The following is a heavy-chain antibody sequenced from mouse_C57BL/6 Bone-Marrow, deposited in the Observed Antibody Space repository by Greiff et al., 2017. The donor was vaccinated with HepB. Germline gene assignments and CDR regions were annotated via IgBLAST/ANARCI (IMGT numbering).Heavy chain of an antibody. CDR3: ARSPIYYGNYGYWYFDV. Sequence: QVHVKQSGAELVRPGASVKLSCKASGYTFTDYYINWVKQRPGQGLEWIARIYPGSGNTYYNEKFKGKATLPAEKSSSTAYMQLSSLTSEDSAVYFCARSPIYYGNYGYWYFDVWGTGTTVTVSS. V-gene: IGHV1-76*01. J-gene: IGHJ1*03. CDR1: GYTFTDYY. CDR2: IYPGSGNT. D-gene: IGHD2-1*01.